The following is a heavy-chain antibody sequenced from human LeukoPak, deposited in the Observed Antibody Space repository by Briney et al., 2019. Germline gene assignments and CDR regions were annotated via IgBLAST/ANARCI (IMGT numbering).Heavy chain of an antibody. CDR3: ARLGYYDSSGHYIDP. CDR2: IYHSGST. D-gene: IGHD3-22*01. CDR1: GYSISSGYY. V-gene: IGHV4-38-2*01. J-gene: IGHJ5*02. Sequence: SETLSLTCAVSGYSISSGYYWGWIRQPPGKGLEWIGSIYHSGSTYYNPSLKSRVTISVDTSKNQFSLKLSSVTAADTAVYYCARLGYYDSSGHYIDPWGQGTLVTVSS.